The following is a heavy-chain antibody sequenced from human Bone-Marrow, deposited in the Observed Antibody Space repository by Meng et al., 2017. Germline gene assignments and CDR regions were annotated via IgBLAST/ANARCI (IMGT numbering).Heavy chain of an antibody. V-gene: IGHV4-39*07. CDR1: GGSISASSFY. CDR3: AREWGTLATAADDY. Sequence: HLHSQSSCHGLLNPSEPLSLTCNVSGGSISASSFYWGWIRQAPGKGLEWIGTLHDSGSTYYNPSLKSRVTISADTSNSQFSLKLSSVTAADTAVYYCAREWGTLATAADDYWGQGTLVTVSS. J-gene: IGHJ4*02. CDR2: LHDSGST. D-gene: IGHD6-13*01.